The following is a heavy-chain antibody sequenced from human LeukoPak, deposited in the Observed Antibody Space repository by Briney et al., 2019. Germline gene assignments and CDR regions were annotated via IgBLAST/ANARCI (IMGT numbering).Heavy chain of an antibody. V-gene: IGHV3-23*01. CDR3: ARSIAVASLGAFDI. D-gene: IGHD6-19*01. CDR1: GFTFSSYA. Sequence: GGSLRLSCAASGFTFSSYAMSWVRQAPGKGLEWVSAISGSGGRTDYADSVKGRFTISRDNSKNTLYLQMNSLRAEDTALYYCARSIAVASLGAFDIWGQGTMVTVSS. J-gene: IGHJ3*02. CDR2: ISGSGGRT.